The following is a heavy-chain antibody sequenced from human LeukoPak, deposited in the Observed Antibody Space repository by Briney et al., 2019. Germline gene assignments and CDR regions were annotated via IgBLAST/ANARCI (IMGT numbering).Heavy chain of an antibody. J-gene: IGHJ4*02. CDR2: ISYDGSNK. CDR1: GFTFSSYA. CDR3: ARDLGTTASDS. V-gene: IGHV3-30*14. D-gene: IGHD4-11*01. Sequence: GGSLRLSCAASGFTFSSYAMHWVRQAPGKGLEWVAVISYDGSNKYYADSVKGRFTISRDNSKNTLDLQMNSLRAEDTAVYYCARDLGTTASDSWGQGTLVTVSS.